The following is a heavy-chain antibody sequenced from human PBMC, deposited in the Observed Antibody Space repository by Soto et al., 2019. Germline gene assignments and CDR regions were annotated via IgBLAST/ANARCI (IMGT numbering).Heavy chain of an antibody. D-gene: IGHD2-21*01. CDR1: GGSLSDYF. CDR3: ARGGISHWAYFYYMDV. V-gene: IGHV4-34*01. CDR2: FNQLGSI. Sequence: QVQLQQWGAGLLKPSETLSLTCVVSGGSLSDYFWSWIRQPPGRGLNWIGEFNQLGSITYNPSLKSRVTMSVDTSKNQFSLTLNSVTAADTATYYCARGGISHWAYFYYMDVWDRGTTVTVSS. J-gene: IGHJ6*03.